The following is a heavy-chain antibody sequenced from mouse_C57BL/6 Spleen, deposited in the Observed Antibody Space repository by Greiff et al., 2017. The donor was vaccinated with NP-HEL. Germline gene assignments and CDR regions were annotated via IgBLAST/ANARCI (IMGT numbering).Heavy chain of an antibody. CDR1: GYSFTGYF. J-gene: IGHJ3*01. D-gene: IGHD2-3*01. CDR2: INPYNGDT. V-gene: IGHV1-20*01. Sequence: LVKPGDSVKISCKASGYSFTGYFMNWVMQSHGKSLEWIGRINPYNGDTFYNQKFKGKATLTVDKSSSTAHMELRSLTSEDSAVYYCARDGDGYPFAYWGQGTLVTVSA. CDR3: ARDGDGYPFAY.